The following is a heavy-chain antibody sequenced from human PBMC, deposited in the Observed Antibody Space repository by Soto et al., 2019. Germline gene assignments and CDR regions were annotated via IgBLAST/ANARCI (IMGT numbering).Heavy chain of an antibody. D-gene: IGHD6-19*01. CDR3: AKTTSGWPYYFDY. Sequence: SDTLSLTCTVSGGSVSSRGYYWSWIRQPPGKGLEWIGYFYYSGSTNYNPSLKSRVTISVDTSKNQFSLKLSSVTTADTAVYYCAKTTSGWPYYFDYWGQGTLVTVSS. CDR2: FYYSGST. V-gene: IGHV4-61*08. J-gene: IGHJ4*02. CDR1: GGSVSSRGYY.